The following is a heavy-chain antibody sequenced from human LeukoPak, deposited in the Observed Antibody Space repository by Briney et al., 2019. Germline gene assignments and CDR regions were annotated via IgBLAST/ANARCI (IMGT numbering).Heavy chain of an antibody. D-gene: IGHD3-22*01. J-gene: IGHJ6*02. CDR2: ISSSGTTT. CDR1: GFTFGDYF. CDR3: ARVGHYYESSGYLRYYFGLDV. V-gene: IGHV3-11*01. Sequence: GGSLRLSCAASGFTFGDYFMSWVRQAPGKGLEWVSFISSSGTTTYYEDSVKGRFTISRDNAKTSLFLQMNSLRVEDTAVYYCARVGHYYESSGYLRYYFGLDVWGPGTTVTVSS.